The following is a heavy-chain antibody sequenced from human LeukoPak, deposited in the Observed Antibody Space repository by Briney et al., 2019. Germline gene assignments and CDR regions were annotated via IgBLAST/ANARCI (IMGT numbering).Heavy chain of an antibody. CDR3: ARMGGYSGYSRPFDY. CDR1: GFIFSSYW. CDR2: INSDGSST. D-gene: IGHD5-12*01. J-gene: IGHJ4*02. Sequence: SGGSLRLFCAASGFIFSSYWMHWVRQAPGKGLVWVSRINSDGSSTSYADSVKGRFTISRDNAKNTLYLQMNSLRAEDTAVYYCARMGGYSGYSRPFDYWGQGTLVTVSS. V-gene: IGHV3-74*01.